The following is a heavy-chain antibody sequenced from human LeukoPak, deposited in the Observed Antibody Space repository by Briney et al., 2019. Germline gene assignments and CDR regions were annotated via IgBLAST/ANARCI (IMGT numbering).Heavy chain of an antibody. CDR2: IYYSGST. D-gene: IGHD5-12*01. CDR1: GGSISSSSYY. Sequence: SETLSPTCTVSGGSISSSSYYWGWIRQPPGKGLEWIGSIYYSGSTYYNPSLKSRVTISVDTSKNQFSLKLSSVTAADTAVYYCARQSGYERGYDFVDYWGQGTLVTVSS. V-gene: IGHV4-39*01. J-gene: IGHJ4*02. CDR3: ARQSGYERGYDFVDY.